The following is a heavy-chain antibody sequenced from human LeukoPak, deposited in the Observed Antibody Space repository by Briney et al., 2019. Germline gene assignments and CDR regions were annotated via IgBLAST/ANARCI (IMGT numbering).Heavy chain of an antibody. V-gene: IGHV3-20*04. CDR3: ARERSGSGSYHLDY. CDR1: GFTFDDYG. CDR2: INWNGGST. D-gene: IGHD1-26*01. J-gene: IGHJ4*02. Sequence: GGSLRLSCAASGFTFDDYGMSWVRQAPGKGLEWVSGINWNGGSTGYADSVKGRFTVSRDNAKNSLYLQMNSLRAEDTALYYCARERSGSGSYHLDYWGQGTLVTVSS.